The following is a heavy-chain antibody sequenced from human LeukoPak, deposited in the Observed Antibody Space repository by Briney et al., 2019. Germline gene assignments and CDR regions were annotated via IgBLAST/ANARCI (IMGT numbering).Heavy chain of an antibody. CDR1: GGSISSGSYS. D-gene: IGHD3-22*01. Sequence: SETLSLTCSVSGGSISSGSYSWGWIRQPPGKGLEWIGTIYYSGRTYYSPSLKSRVTMSVDPSDNQFSLNLRSVTAADTALYYCARRRYYDGSGYLEWGQGTLLSVSS. CDR3: ARRRYYDGSGYLE. J-gene: IGHJ1*01. CDR2: IYYSGRT. V-gene: IGHV4-39*01.